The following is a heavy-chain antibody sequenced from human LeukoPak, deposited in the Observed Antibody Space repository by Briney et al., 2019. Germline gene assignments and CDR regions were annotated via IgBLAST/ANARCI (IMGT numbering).Heavy chain of an antibody. V-gene: IGHV1-2*04. J-gene: IGHJ4*02. CDR1: GYTFTGYY. D-gene: IGHD3-10*01. CDR2: INPNSGGT. Sequence: ASVKVSCKASGYTFTGYYMHWVRQAPGQGLEWMGWINPNSGGTNYAQKFQGWVTMTRDTSISTAYMELSRLRSDDTAVYYCARDHYYYGSGSYYNPLGYWGQGTLVTVSS. CDR3: ARDHYYYGSGSYYNPLGY.